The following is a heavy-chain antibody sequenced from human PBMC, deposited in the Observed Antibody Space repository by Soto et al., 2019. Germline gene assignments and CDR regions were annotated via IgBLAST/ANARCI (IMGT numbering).Heavy chain of an antibody. CDR2: IYWHDNK. CDR3: GHKGALLVKAY. CDR1: GFSLSTSGVG. V-gene: IGHV2-5*01. J-gene: IGHJ4*02. D-gene: IGHD2-8*02. Sequence: QITLKESGPTLVNPTQPLTLSCTFSGFSLSTSGVGVGWFRQPPGKTVEWLVLIYWHDNKSYNPSMESKLTLTKDTSKNQVGLTLTNMDLADTARYFCGHKGALLVKAYWGQGSLVTVSS.